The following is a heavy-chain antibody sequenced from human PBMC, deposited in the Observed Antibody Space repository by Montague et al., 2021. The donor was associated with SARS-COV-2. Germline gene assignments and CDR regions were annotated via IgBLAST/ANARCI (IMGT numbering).Heavy chain of an antibody. D-gene: IGHD2-21*02. CDR1: AFTFSSYA. Sequence: SLRLSCPASAFTFSSYAMYWVRQATGKGLEWVSAIGTAGDTFYSGSVKGRFTISRENAKESLYRQMNSLRAGDTAVNYCARGDPLLIPIGDWRGYSLDVWGQGTTVTVSS. J-gene: IGHJ6*02. CDR2: IGTAGDT. CDR3: ARGDPLLIPIGDWRGYSLDV. V-gene: IGHV3-13*01.